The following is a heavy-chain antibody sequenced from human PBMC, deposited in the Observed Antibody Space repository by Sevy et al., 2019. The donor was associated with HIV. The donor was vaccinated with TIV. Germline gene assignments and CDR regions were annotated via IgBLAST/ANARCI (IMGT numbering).Heavy chain of an antibody. D-gene: IGHD3-10*01. J-gene: IGHJ4*02. CDR3: AKERITYYYGSSY. Sequence: GGSLRLSCAASGFTFSSYGMHWVRQAPGKGLEWVAFIRYDGSNKYYAGSVKGRFTISRDNSKNTLYLQMNSLRAEDTAVYYCAKERITYYYGSSYWGQGTLVTVSS. CDR1: GFTFSSYG. V-gene: IGHV3-30*02. CDR2: IRYDGSNK.